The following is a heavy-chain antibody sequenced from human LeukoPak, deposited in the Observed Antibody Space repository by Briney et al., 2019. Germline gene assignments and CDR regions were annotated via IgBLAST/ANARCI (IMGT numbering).Heavy chain of an antibody. V-gene: IGHV4-39*07. CDR3: ARGPMVRGRYTRANYWFDP. CDR1: GGSISSSCYD. Sequence: PSETLSLTCTVSGGSISSSCYDWGWIREPPGKGLEWIGGIYYSGSTYYNPSLKSRVTISVDTSKNQFSLKLSSVTAADTAVYYCARGPMVRGRYTRANYWFDPWGQGTLVTVSS. J-gene: IGHJ5*02. CDR2: IYYSGST. D-gene: IGHD3-10*01.